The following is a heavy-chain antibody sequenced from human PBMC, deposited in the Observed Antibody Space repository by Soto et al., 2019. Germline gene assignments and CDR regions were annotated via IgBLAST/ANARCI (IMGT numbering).Heavy chain of an antibody. V-gene: IGHV4-31*01. J-gene: IGHJ5*02. D-gene: IGHD3-10*01. Sequence: QVQLQESGPGLVKPSQTLSLTCTVSGGSISSGGYYWSWIRQHPGKGLEWIGYIYYSGSTYYNPSRKRLVTISVDTSKNQFSLRLSSVTAADKAVYYCGRGLGYYVSGSPFAKGQGWFDPWGQGTLVTVSS. CDR2: IYYSGST. CDR1: GGSISSGGYY. CDR3: GRGLGYYVSGSPFAKGQGWFDP.